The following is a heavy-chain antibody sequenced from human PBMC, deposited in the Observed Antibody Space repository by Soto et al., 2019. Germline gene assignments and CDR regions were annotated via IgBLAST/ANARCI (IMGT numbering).Heavy chain of an antibody. CDR2: IYYSGST. Sequence: SETLSLTCTVSGGSISSYYWSWIRQPPGKGLEWIGYIYYSGSTNYNPSLKSRVTISVDTSKNQFSLKLSSVTAADTAVYYCARAPIAVAGRGAFDIWGQGTMVNVS. CDR1: GGSISSYY. J-gene: IGHJ3*02. D-gene: IGHD6-19*01. CDR3: ARAPIAVAGRGAFDI. V-gene: IGHV4-59*01.